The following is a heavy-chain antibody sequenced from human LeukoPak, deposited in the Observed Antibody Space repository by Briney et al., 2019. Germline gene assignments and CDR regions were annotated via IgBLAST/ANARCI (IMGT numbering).Heavy chain of an antibody. CDR1: GFALSSHW. J-gene: IGHJ3*02. CDR2: IYSGGST. D-gene: IGHD3-22*01. Sequence: GGSLRLSCAASGFALSSHWMTWVRQVPGKGLEWVSVIYSGGSTYYADSVKGRFTISRDNSKNTLYLQMNSLRAEDTAVYYRARGPETYYYDSSGYHDAFDIWGQGTMVTVSS. CDR3: ARGPETYYYDSSGYHDAFDI. V-gene: IGHV3-53*01.